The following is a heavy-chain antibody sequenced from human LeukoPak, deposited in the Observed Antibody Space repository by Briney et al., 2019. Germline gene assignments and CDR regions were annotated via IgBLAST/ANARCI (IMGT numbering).Heavy chain of an antibody. CDR1: GVTFSSYA. V-gene: IGHV3-23*01. CDR2: ISGSGGST. J-gene: IGHJ4*02. Sequence: GGSLRLSCAASGVTFSSYAMSWVRQAPGKGLEWVSAISGSGGSTYYADSVKGRFTISRDNSKNTLYLQMNSLRAEDTAVYYCAKDESTAAAGTGYYFDYWGQGTLVTVSS. CDR3: AKDESTAAAGTGYYFDY. D-gene: IGHD6-13*01.